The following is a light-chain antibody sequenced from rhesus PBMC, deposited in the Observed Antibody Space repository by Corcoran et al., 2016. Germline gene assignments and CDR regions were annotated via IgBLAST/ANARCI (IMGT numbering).Light chain of an antibody. CDR2: GGS. V-gene: IGKV2-72*01. J-gene: IGKJ4*01. CDR1: QSLLHSNGNTY. Sequence: DIVMTQTPLSLPITPGEPASISCRSSQSLLHSNGNTYLHWYLQKPGQSPQLLIYGGSNRASGVPDRSSGSGSGTDFTLKISKVEAEDVGVYYCVQAIAFPLTFGGGAKVEIK. CDR3: VQAIAFPLT.